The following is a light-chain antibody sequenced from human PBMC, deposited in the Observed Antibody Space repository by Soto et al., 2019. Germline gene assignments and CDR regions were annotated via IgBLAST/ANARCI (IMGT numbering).Light chain of an antibody. CDR3: AVWHNNLNSVV. CDR2: NNN. Sequence: QSVLTQPPSVSGTPGQRVKISCSGSSSNIATNSVNWYQQHPATAPRLLIYNNNRRPSEVPDRFSGSKSGTSASLAISGLQSEDEADYYCAVWHNNLNSVVFGGGTKVTVL. CDR1: SSNIATNS. J-gene: IGLJ2*01. V-gene: IGLV1-44*01.